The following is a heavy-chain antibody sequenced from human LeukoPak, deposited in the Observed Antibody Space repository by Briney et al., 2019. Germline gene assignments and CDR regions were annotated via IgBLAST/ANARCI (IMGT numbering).Heavy chain of an antibody. D-gene: IGHD1-26*01. CDR1: GFTFSSFA. J-gene: IGHJ4*02. CDR2: ISRNGGST. CDR3: TRSPSLGGSYWGFDY. V-gene: IGHV3-64*04. Sequence: PGGSLRLSCSASGFTFSSFAMHWVRQAPGKGLEYVAAISRNGGSTYYADSVKGRFTISRDNAKNTLYLQMNSLRADDTAVYYCTRSPSLGGSYWGFDYWGQGTLLTVSS.